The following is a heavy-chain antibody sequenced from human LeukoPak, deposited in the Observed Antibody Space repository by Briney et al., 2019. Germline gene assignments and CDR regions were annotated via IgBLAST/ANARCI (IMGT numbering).Heavy chain of an antibody. Sequence: SGTLSLTCVVPSDSISSSNWWSWIRQPPGKGLEWIGEINHSGSTNYNPSLKSRVTISVDTSKNQFSLKLSSVTAADTAVYYCARGHGWYSSSWYDYWGQGTLVTVSS. CDR3: ARGHGWYSSSWYDY. J-gene: IGHJ4*02. V-gene: IGHV4-4*02. CDR1: SDSISSSNW. D-gene: IGHD6-13*01. CDR2: INHSGST.